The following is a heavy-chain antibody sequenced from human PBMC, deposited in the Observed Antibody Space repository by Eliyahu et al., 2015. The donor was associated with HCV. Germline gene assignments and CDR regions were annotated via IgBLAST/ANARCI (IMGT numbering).Heavy chain of an antibody. CDR1: GFPFSPYA. V-gene: IGHV3-30-3*01. CDR3: ARDWDRYGYSNYFDC. D-gene: IGHD4-11*01. CDR2: ISYDGSNK. Sequence: QVQLVQSGGGVVXPGRSLRLSCAAXGFPFSPYAIHWVRXAPGKGLEWLTVISYDGSNKDYADSVKGRFTVSRDNSKNTLFLQMNSLRPEDSAVYYCARDWDRYGYSNYFDCWGQGTLVSVSS. J-gene: IGHJ4*02.